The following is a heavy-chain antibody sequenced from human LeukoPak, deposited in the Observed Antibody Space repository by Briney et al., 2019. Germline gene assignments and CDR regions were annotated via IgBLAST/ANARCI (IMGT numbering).Heavy chain of an antibody. CDR2: INAGNGNT. CDR1: GYTFTSYG. J-gene: IGHJ4*02. D-gene: IGHD3-22*01. Sequence: ASVKVSCKASGYTFTSYGISWVRQAPGQRLEWMGWINAGNGNTKYSQKFQGRVTITRDTSASTAYMELSSLRSEDTAVYYCATALRRYYDSSGFYYYSDYWGQGTLVTVSS. CDR3: ATALRRYYDSSGFYYYSDY. V-gene: IGHV1-3*01.